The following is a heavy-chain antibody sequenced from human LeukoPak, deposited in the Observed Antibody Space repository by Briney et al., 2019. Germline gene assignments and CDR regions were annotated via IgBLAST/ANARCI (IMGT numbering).Heavy chain of an antibody. J-gene: IGHJ6*03. CDR1: GFTFSSYG. CDR3: ARDPYSGNYGAYYYYMDV. Sequence: GGSLRLSCAASGFTFSSYGMHWVRQAPGKVLEWVAFIRYDGSNKYYADSVKGRFTISRDNSKNALYLQMNSLRVEDTAVYYCARDPYSGNYGAYYYYMDVWGKGTTVTISS. V-gene: IGHV3-30*02. CDR2: IRYDGSNK. D-gene: IGHD1-26*01.